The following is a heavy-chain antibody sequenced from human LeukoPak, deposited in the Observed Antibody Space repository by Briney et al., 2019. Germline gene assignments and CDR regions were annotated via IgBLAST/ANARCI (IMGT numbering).Heavy chain of an antibody. J-gene: IGHJ6*03. CDR3: ARGLRFLEWLYSPAMDYYYYMDV. CDR1: GGSISSGSYY. Sequence: SQTLSLTCTVSGGSISSGSYYWSWIRQPAGKGLEWIGRIYTSGSTNYNPSLKSRVTISVDTSKNQFSLKLSSVTAADTAVYYCARGLRFLEWLYSPAMDYYYYMDVWGKGTTVTVSS. V-gene: IGHV4-61*02. CDR2: IYTSGST. D-gene: IGHD3-3*01.